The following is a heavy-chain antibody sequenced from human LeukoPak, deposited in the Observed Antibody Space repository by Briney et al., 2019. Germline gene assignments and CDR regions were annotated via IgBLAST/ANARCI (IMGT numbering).Heavy chain of an antibody. Sequence: GGSLRLSCATSGFTFSQFGMTWVRQPPGKGLEWVASFDGNAHGTYFADSVKGRCTISSDNSKNTVYLQMNSLRADDTAIYYCAKARITGVGWAQFDSWGQGSLVTVSS. CDR2: FDGNAHGT. CDR1: GFTFSQFG. J-gene: IGHJ4*02. D-gene: IGHD2-8*02. CDR3: AKARITGVGWAQFDS. V-gene: IGHV3-23*01.